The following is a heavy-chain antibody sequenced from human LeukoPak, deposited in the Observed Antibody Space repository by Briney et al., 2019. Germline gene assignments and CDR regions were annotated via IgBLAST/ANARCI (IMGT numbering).Heavy chain of an antibody. CDR2: INHSGST. V-gene: IGHV4-34*01. D-gene: IGHD3-9*01. CDR1: GGSFSGYY. Sequence: SETLSLTCAVYGGSFSGYYWSWIRQPPGKGLEWIGEINHSGSTNYNPSLKSRVTISVDTSKNQFSLKLSSVTAADTAVYYCARDGGLRYFDWSPPLDAFDIWGQGTMVTVSS. J-gene: IGHJ3*02. CDR3: ARDGGLRYFDWSPPLDAFDI.